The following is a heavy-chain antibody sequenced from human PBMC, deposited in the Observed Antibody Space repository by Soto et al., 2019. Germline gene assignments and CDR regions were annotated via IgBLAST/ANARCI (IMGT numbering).Heavy chain of an antibody. J-gene: IGHJ6*03. CDR1: GGSINSYY. D-gene: IGHD6-6*01. Sequence: SETLSLTCTVSGGSINSYYWSWIRQPPGKGLEWIGQIYYTGTTNYNPSLKSRVTISVSTSKRQFSLRLTSVTAADTAVYYCAREFFWRSSSSPTYYYYLDVWGKGTTVTVSS. V-gene: IGHV4-59*12. CDR2: IYYTGTT. CDR3: AREFFWRSSSSPTYYYYLDV.